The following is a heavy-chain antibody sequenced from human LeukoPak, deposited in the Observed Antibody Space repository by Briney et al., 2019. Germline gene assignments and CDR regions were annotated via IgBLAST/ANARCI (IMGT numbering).Heavy chain of an antibody. CDR1: GYTFTSYY. CDR3: ARYYCSGGSCYPYDAFDI. D-gene: IGHD2-15*01. V-gene: IGHV1-46*01. J-gene: IGHJ3*02. CDR2: INPSGGST. Sequence: ASVKVSCKASGYTFTSYYMHWVRQAPGQGLEWMGIINPSGGSTSYAQKFQGRVTMTRDTSTSTVYMELSSLRSEDTAVYYCARYYCSGGSCYPYDAFDIWGQGTMVTVSS.